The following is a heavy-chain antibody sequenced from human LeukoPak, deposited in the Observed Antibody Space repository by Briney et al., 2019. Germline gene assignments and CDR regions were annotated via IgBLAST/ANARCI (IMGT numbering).Heavy chain of an antibody. J-gene: IGHJ4*02. CDR1: GGSISSGDYY. Sequence: SETLSLTCTVSGGSISSGDYYWSRIRQPPGKGLEWIGYIYYSGSTYYNPSLKSRVTISVDTSKNQFPLKLSSVTAADTAVYYCARDLRGGSDYWGQGTLVTVSS. CDR3: ARDLRGGSDY. V-gene: IGHV4-30-4*08. CDR2: IYYSGST. D-gene: IGHD3-16*01.